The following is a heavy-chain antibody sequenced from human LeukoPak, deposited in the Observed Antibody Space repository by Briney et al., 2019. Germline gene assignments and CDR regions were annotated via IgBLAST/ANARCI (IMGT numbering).Heavy chain of an antibody. CDR2: IWSGGSNR. V-gene: IGHV3-33*01. CDR3: ARDAQRGFDYSNSLEY. CDR1: GFSFSHYG. D-gene: IGHD4-11*01. Sequence: GGSLRLSCAASGFSFSHYGMHWVRQAPGKGLEWVADIWSGGSNRFYAGSVKGRFTISRDNSQNTVFLQMNSLRAEDTALYYCARDAQRGFDYSNSLEYWGHGTLVTVSS. J-gene: IGHJ4*01.